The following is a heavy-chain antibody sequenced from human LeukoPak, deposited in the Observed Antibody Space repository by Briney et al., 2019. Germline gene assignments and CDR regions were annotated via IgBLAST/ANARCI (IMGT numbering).Heavy chain of an antibody. CDR3: ARHAVGRGYCSGGSCPTWFDP. Sequence: PSETLSLTCTVSGGSITSNSYYWGWIRQPPGKGLEWIGSITYSGSTNYNPSLRSRVTMSVDTSKNQFSLKLSSVTAADTAVYYCARHAVGRGYCSGGSCPTWFDPWGQGTLVTVSS. D-gene: IGHD2-15*01. CDR2: ITYSGST. CDR1: GGSITSNSYY. V-gene: IGHV4-39*01. J-gene: IGHJ5*02.